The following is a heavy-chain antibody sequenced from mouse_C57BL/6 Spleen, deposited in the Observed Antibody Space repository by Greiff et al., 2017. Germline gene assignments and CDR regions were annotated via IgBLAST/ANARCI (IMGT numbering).Heavy chain of an antibody. CDR1: GYTFTSYW. V-gene: IGHV1-59*01. CDR3: ARYYDYDRAMDY. D-gene: IGHD2-4*01. CDR2: IDPSDSYT. Sequence: VQLQQSGAELVRPGTSVKLSCKASGYTFTSYWMHWVKQRPGQGLEWIGVIDPSDSYTNYNQKFKGKATLTVDTSSSTAYMQLSSLTSEDSAVYYCARYYDYDRAMDYWGQGTSVTVSS. J-gene: IGHJ4*01.